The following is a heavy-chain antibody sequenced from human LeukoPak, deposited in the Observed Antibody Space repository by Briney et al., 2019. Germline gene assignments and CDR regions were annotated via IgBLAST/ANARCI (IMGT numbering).Heavy chain of an antibody. CDR2: LYSSGST. V-gene: IGHV3-66*02. D-gene: IGHD4-17*01. J-gene: IGHJ4*02. CDR1: GFTVSSKY. Sequence: GGSLRLSCAASGFTVSSKYMSWVRQAPGKGLEWVSVLYSSGSTYYADSVKGRFTISRDNSKNTLYLQMDSLTAEDTAVYYCASPDGDYFSPFDDWGQGTLVTVSS. CDR3: ASPDGDYFSPFDD.